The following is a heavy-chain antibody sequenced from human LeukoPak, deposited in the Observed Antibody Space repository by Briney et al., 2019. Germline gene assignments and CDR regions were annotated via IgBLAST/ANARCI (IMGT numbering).Heavy chain of an antibody. J-gene: IGHJ4*02. V-gene: IGHV3-30-3*01. D-gene: IGHD1-26*01. CDR3: ARWGFGESY. CDR2: ISYDRSNK. CDR1: GFTFSSYA. Sequence: GGSLRLSCAASGFTFSSYAMHWVRQAPGKGLEWVAVISYDRSNKYYADSVKGRFTISRDNSKNTLYLQMHSLRAEDTAVYYCARWGFGESYWGQGTLVTVSS.